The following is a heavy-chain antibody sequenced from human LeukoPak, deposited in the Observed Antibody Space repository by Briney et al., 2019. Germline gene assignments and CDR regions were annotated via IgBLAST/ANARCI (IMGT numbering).Heavy chain of an antibody. CDR3: ARLRSGSSGAYDV. V-gene: IGHV4-59*11. D-gene: IGHD6-25*01. CDR2: IYYSGST. CDR1: GGSMTRHY. J-gene: IGHJ3*01. Sequence: AETLSLTCSVSGGSMTRHYWSWIRQPPGKGLEWIGHIYYSGSTIYSPSLSSRVTISVDTSRNQFSLKLTSVTAADTAVYHCARLRSGSSGAYDVWGQGTMVTVSS.